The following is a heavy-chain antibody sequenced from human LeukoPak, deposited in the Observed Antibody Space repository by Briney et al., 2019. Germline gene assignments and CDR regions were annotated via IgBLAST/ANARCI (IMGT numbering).Heavy chain of an antibody. Sequence: GGSLRLSCAASGFTFSDYYMSWIRQAPGKGLEWVAVISYDGSNKYYADSVKGRFTVSRDNSKNTLYLQMNSLRVEDTAVYYCAREGHTYGSDYWGQGTLVTVSS. J-gene: IGHJ4*02. V-gene: IGHV3-30*03. CDR3: AREGHTYGSDY. CDR1: GFTFSDYY. D-gene: IGHD3-10*01. CDR2: ISYDGSNK.